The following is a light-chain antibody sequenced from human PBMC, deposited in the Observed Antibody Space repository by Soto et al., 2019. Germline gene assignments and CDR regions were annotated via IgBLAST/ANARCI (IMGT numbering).Light chain of an antibody. CDR2: SNN. Sequence: QSVLTQPPSASGTPGQGVIISCSGTYSNIGSNTVKWYRQAPGSAPKFLIYSNNERPSGVPDRFSGSKSGTSASLAISGLQSEDGADYYCATWDDTLRGWVFGGGTKVTVL. V-gene: IGLV1-44*01. CDR3: ATWDDTLRGWV. CDR1: YSNIGSNT. J-gene: IGLJ3*02.